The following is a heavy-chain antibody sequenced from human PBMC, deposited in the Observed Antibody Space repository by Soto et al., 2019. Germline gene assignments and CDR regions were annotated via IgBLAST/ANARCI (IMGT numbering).Heavy chain of an antibody. V-gene: IGHV3-23*01. CDR3: AKALRFTFTTGYYMDV. Sequence: EVQLLESGGGLVQPGGYLRLSCAASGFTVSSYATSWVRQAPGKGLEWVSVISGSGSTYSADSVKGRFTISRDSSKNTVYLQMNSLRAEDTAVYYCAKALRFTFTTGYYMDVWGRGTTVTVSS. J-gene: IGHJ6*03. CDR2: ISGSGST. CDR1: GFTVSSYA. D-gene: IGHD3-16*01.